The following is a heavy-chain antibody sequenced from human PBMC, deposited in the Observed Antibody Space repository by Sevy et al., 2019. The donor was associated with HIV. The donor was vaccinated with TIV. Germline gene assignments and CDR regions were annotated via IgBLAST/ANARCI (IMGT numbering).Heavy chain of an antibody. V-gene: IGHV4-59*01. J-gene: IGHJ4*02. CDR1: GDSISDYY. CDR3: ARGKVLTDY. Sequence: SETLYLTCNVSGDSISDYYWSWIRQSPWKGLEWIGYISHSGSTNHNPSLKRRVTLSADTPKNQISLKLTFVTAADTAVYYCARGKVLTDYWGQGTLVTVSS. CDR2: ISHSGST.